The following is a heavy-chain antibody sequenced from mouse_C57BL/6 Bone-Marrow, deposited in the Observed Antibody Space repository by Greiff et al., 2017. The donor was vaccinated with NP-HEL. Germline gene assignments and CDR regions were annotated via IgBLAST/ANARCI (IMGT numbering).Heavy chain of an antibody. Sequence: VQLQQSGAELVRPGASVKLSCTASGFNIKDDYMHWVKQRPEQGLEWIGWIDPENGDTEYASKFQGKATITADTSSNTAYLQLSSLTSEDTAVYYCTTEGITTALSRALFDYWGQGTTRTVSS. CDR1: GFNIKDDY. D-gene: IGHD1-2*01. CDR2: IDPENGDT. J-gene: IGHJ2*01. CDR3: TTEGITTALSRALFDY. V-gene: IGHV14-4*01.